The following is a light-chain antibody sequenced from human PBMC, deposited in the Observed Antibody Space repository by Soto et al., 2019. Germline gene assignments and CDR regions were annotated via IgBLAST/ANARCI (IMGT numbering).Light chain of an antibody. J-gene: IGKJ4*01. CDR2: DAS. CDR3: QQFSSYPLT. CDR1: QIVRSY. V-gene: IGKV3-20*01. Sequence: EIVMTQSPATLSVSPGERATLSCRASQIVRSYLAWYQQKPGQAPRLLIYDASSRATGIPDRFSGGGSGTDFTLTISRLEPEDFAVYYCQQFSSYPLTFGGGTKVDIK.